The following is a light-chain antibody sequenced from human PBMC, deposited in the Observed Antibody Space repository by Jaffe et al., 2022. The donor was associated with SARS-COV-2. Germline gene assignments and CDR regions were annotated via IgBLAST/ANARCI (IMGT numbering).Light chain of an antibody. CDR3: QQYDNFFLFT. Sequence: DIQMTQSPSSLSASVGDRVTITCQASQDISNYLNWYQQKPGKAPKLLIYDASNLETGVPSRFSGSGSGTDFTFTISSLQPEDNATYYCQQYDNFFLFTFGPGTKVDIK. J-gene: IGKJ3*01. V-gene: IGKV1-33*01. CDR1: QDISNY. CDR2: DAS.